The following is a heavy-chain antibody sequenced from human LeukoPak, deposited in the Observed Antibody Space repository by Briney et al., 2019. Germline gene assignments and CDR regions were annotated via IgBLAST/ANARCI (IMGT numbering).Heavy chain of an antibody. J-gene: IGHJ4*02. CDR3: AKCLIPKEDTAMSDY. CDR1: GFTFSSYW. D-gene: IGHD5-18*01. CDR2: ISGSGGST. V-gene: IGHV3-23*01. Sequence: GGSLRLSCAASGFTFSSYWMSWVRQAPGKGLEWVSAISGSGGSTYYADSVKGRFIISRDNSKNTLYLQMNSLRAEDTAVYYCAKCLIPKEDTAMSDYWGQGTLVTVSS.